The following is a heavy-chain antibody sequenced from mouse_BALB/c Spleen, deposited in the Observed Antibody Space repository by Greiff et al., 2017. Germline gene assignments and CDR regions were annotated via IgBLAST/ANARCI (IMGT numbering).Heavy chain of an antibody. CDR1: GFTFSSFG. J-gene: IGHJ4*01. D-gene: IGHD2-14*01. CDR3: ARWGYDRGAYAMDY. V-gene: IGHV5-17*02. CDR2: ISSGSSTI. Sequence: EVKLMESGGGLVQPGGSRKLSCAASGFTFSSFGMHWVRQAPEKGLEWVAYISSGSSTIYYADTVKGRFTISRDNPKNTLFLQMTSLRSEDTAMYYCARWGYDRGAYAMDYWGQGTSVTVSS.